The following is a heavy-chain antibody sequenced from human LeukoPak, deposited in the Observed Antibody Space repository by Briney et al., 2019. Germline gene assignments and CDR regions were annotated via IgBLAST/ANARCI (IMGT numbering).Heavy chain of an antibody. V-gene: IGHV3-23*01. J-gene: IGHJ4*02. CDR1: GFTFSSYA. Sequence: PGGSLRLSCAASGFTFSSYAMSWVRQAPGRGLEWVSVIPGSGGSTYYADSVKGRFTISRDNSKNTLYLQMNSLRAEDTAVYYCARTDTAMAKRGFDYWGQGTLVTVSS. D-gene: IGHD5-18*01. CDR2: IPGSGGST. CDR3: ARTDTAMAKRGFDY.